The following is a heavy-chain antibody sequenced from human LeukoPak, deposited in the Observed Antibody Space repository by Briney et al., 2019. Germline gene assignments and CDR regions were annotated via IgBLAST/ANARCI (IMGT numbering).Heavy chain of an antibody. D-gene: IGHD2-2*01. CDR3: ARSPAVYCSSTSCYPPSWFDP. V-gene: IGHV4-61*02. CDR1: GGSISSGSYY. J-gene: IGHJ5*02. CDR2: IYTSGST. Sequence: TLSLTCTVSGGSISSGSYYWSWIRQPAGKGLEWIGRIYTSGSTNYNPSLKSRVTISVDTSKNQFSLKLSSVTAADTAVYYCARSPAVYCSSTSCYPPSWFDPWGQGTLVTVSS.